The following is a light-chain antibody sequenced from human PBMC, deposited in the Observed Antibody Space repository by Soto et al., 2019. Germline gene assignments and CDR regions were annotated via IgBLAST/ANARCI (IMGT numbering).Light chain of an antibody. CDR3: CSYVGSSILM. Sequence: QSVLTQPASVSGSPGQSITISCTGTSSDVGLYNLVYWYHQLPGKAPKLIIYEVNERPSGISDRFSGSKSGNTASLTISGLQDEDEADYYCCSYVGSSILMFGGGTQL. CDR2: EVN. V-gene: IGLV2-23*02. CDR1: SSDVGLYNL. J-gene: IGLJ3*02.